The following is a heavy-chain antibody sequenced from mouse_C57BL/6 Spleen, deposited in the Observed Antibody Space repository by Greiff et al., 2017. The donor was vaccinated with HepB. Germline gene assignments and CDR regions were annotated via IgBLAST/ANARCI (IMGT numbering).Heavy chain of an antibody. CDR3: AREGLVSFDY. V-gene: IGHV5-16*01. D-gene: IGHD3-1*01. J-gene: IGHJ2*01. CDR2: INYDGSST. CDR1: GFTFSDYY. Sequence: EVKLMESEGGLVQPGSSMKLSCTASGFTFSDYYIAWVRQVPEKGLEWVANINYDGSSTYYLDSLKSRFIISRDNAKNILYLQMSSLKSEDTATYYCAREGLVSFDYWGQGPTLTVSS.